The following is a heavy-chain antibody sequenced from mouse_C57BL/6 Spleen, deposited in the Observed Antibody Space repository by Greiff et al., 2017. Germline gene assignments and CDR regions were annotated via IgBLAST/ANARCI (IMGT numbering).Heavy chain of an antibody. J-gene: IGHJ2*01. Sequence: QVQLQQSGAELVRPGASVTLSCKASGYTFTDYEMHWVKQTPVHGLEWIGAIDPETGGTAYNQKFKGKAILTADKSSSTAYMGLRSLTSEDSAVYYCTGVYGSSWGGYWGQGTTLTVSS. D-gene: IGHD1-1*01. CDR3: TGVYGSSWGGY. V-gene: IGHV1-15*01. CDR2: IDPETGGT. CDR1: GYTFTDYE.